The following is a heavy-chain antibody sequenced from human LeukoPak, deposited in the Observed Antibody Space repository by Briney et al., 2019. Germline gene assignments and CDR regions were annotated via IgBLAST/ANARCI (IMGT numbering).Heavy chain of an antibody. Sequence: GRSLRLSCTASGFTFSDYGMHWVRQAPGKGLEWLAVIWYDGSEKYYADSVKGRFTISRDDSNNTLYLQMNSLRAEDTAVYYCAKSPGSSSYYFDYWGQGTLVTVSS. V-gene: IGHV3-33*06. J-gene: IGHJ4*02. CDR2: IWYDGSEK. CDR3: AKSPGSSSYYFDY. D-gene: IGHD6-6*01. CDR1: GFTFSDYG.